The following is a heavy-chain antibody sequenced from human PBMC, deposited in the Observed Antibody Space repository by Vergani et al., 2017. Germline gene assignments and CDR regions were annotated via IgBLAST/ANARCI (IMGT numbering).Heavy chain of an antibody. CDR1: GFTFSSYA. CDR3: AKDSLGAVAGFPVRY. CDR2: ISGSGGST. V-gene: IGHV3-23*01. D-gene: IGHD6-19*01. J-gene: IGHJ4*02. Sequence: EVQLLESGGGLVQPGGSLRLSCAASGFTFSSYAMSWVRQAPGKGLEWVSAISGSGGSTYYAYSVKGRFTISRDNSKNTLYLQMNSLRAEDTAVYYCAKDSLGAVAGFPVRYWGQGTLVTVSS.